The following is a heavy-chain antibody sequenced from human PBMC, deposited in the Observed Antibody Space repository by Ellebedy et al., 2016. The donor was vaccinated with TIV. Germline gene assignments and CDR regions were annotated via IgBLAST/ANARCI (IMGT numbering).Heavy chain of an antibody. J-gene: IGHJ4*02. CDR3: ARGGAALNYSGSGSSAKIFDY. Sequence: AASVKVSCKASGGNFSSYIITWVRQAPGQGLEWMGGITPMFGTANYAQKFQGRVTITADESTSTADMELTSLRSDDTAVYYCARGGAALNYSGSGSSAKIFDYWGQGTLVTVSS. CDR1: GGNFSSYI. D-gene: IGHD3-10*01. V-gene: IGHV1-69*13. CDR2: ITPMFGTA.